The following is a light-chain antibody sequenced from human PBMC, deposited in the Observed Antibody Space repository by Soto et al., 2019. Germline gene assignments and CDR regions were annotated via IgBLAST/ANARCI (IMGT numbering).Light chain of an antibody. J-gene: IGLJ3*02. CDR3: SSYTSISTVV. CDR1: SRDVGSYNY. V-gene: IGLV2-14*01. CDR2: DVS. Sequence: QSALTQPASVSGSPGQSITISCTGTSRDVGSYNYVSWYQQRPGKAPRLMIYDVSDRPSGISIRFSGSKSGNTASLTISGLQAEDEADYFCSSYTSISTVVFGGGTKLTVX.